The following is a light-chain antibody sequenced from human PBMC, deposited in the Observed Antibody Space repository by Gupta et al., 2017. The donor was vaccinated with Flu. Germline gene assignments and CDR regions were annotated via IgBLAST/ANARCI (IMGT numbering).Light chain of an antibody. CDR1: QNIDTD. CDR3: QQADTFPYV. J-gene: IGKJ2*01. CDR2: AAS. V-gene: IGKV1-39*01. Sequence: DIQMTQAPSSLSASVGDRVTITCRASQNIDTDLSWFQQKPGGAPRLLISAASTLRSRVPSRFSGSGSGTTFTLTITRLQPEDFGTYFCQQADTFPYVFGQGTKLEIK.